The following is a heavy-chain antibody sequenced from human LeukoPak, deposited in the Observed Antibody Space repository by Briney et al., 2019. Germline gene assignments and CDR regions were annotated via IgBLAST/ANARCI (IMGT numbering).Heavy chain of an antibody. CDR1: GFTFSSYA. V-gene: IGHV3-23*01. CDR2: ISGSGGST. J-gene: IGHJ4*02. CDR3: AKAQWLGTIVY. D-gene: IGHD6-19*01. Sequence: GGSLRLYCAASGFTFSSYAMRWVRQAPGKGLEWVSAISGSGGSTYYADSVKGRFTISRDNSKNTLYLQMNSLRAEDTAVYYCAKAQWLGTIVYWGQGTLVTVSS.